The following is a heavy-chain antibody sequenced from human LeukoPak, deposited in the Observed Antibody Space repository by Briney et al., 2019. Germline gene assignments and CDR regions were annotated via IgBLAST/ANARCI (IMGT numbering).Heavy chain of an antibody. V-gene: IGHV3-74*01. CDR2: INPDGSRT. CDR1: GFTLSTYE. D-gene: IGHD2-15*01. CDR3: ARELLREVTLDN. Sequence: PGGSLRLSCAASGFTLSTYEMHWVRQAPGKGLVWVSRINPDGSRTGYADSVKGRFTFSRDNARNTLYLQMNSLRAEDTAVYYCARELLREVTLDNWGQGTLVTVSS. J-gene: IGHJ4*02.